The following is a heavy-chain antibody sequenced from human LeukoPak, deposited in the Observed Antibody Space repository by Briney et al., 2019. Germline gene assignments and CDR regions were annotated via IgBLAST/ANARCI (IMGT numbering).Heavy chain of an antibody. CDR2: IIPIFGTA. J-gene: IGHJ4*02. V-gene: IGHV1-69*13. CDR3: ARDHEGGVQLWYDY. Sequence: GASVKVSCKASGGTFSSYAISWVRQAPGQGLEWMGGIIPIFGTANYAQKFQGRVTITADESTSTAYMELSSLRSEDTAVYYCARDHEGGVQLWYDYWGQGTLVTVSS. D-gene: IGHD5-18*01. CDR1: GGTFSSYA.